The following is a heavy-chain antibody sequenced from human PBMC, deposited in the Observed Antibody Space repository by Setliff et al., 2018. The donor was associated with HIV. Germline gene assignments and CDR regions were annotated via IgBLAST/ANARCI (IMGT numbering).Heavy chain of an antibody. Sequence: SETLSLTCAVYGGSFSDNYWSWIRQSPGKGLEWIGEINHSGRTKYSPSLRSRVSISVDTSKTQFSLKLSSVTAADTAVYYCASSSPGYYDILTGYYEGYYFDYWGQGTLVTVSS. V-gene: IGHV4-34*01. CDR1: GGSFSDNY. CDR3: ASSSPGYYDILTGYYEGYYFDY. D-gene: IGHD3-9*01. J-gene: IGHJ4*02. CDR2: INHSGRT.